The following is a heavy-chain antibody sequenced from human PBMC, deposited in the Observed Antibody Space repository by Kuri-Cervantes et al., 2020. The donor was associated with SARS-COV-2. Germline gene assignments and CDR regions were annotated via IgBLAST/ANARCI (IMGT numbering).Heavy chain of an antibody. D-gene: IGHD3-22*01. V-gene: IGHV3-23*01. CDR2: ISGSGGST. CDR3: AKDKFMYYDSSGYYDY. Sequence: GGSLRLSCAASGFTFSSYAMSWVRQAPGKGLEWVSAISGSGGSTYYADSVKGRFTISRDNPKNTLYLQMNSLRAEDTAVYYCAKDKFMYYDSSGYYDYWGQGTLVTVSS. J-gene: IGHJ4*02. CDR1: GFTFSSYA.